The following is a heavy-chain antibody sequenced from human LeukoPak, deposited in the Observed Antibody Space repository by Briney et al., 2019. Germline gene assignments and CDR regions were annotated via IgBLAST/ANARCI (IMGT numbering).Heavy chain of an antibody. CDR2: ISAYNGNT. Sequence: ASVKVSCKASGYTFTSYVISWVRQAAGQGLEWMGWISAYNGNTNYAQKLQGRVTMTTDTSTSTAYMELRSLRSDDTAVYYCARAGPTIFGVDYYYYYMDVWGKGTTVTVSS. CDR3: ARAGPTIFGVDYYYYYMDV. V-gene: IGHV1-18*01. CDR1: GYTFTSYV. D-gene: IGHD3-3*01. J-gene: IGHJ6*03.